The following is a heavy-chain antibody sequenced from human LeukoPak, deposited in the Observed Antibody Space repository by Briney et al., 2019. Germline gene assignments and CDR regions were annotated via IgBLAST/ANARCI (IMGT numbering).Heavy chain of an antibody. Sequence: GGSLRLSCAASGFTFSGYAMSWVRLAPGKGLEWVSAITAGGDSTYYADSVKGRFTISRDNAKNSLYVQMNSLRAEDTAVYYCARGDDTHAFDIWGQGTMVTVSS. D-gene: IGHD3-16*01. J-gene: IGHJ3*02. CDR3: ARGDDTHAFDI. CDR1: GFTFSGYA. V-gene: IGHV3-23*01. CDR2: ITAGGDST.